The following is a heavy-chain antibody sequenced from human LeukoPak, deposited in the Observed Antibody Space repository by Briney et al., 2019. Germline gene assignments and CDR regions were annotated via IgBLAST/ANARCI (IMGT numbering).Heavy chain of an antibody. CDR2: ISWNSGSI. CDR1: GFTFDGYA. D-gene: IGHD6-6*01. Sequence: DRSLRLSCAASGFTFDGYAMHWVRQAPGKGLEWVSGISWNSGSIGYADSVKGRFTISRDNAKNSQYLQMNSLRAEDTALYYCAKAPYSSSSPLDYWGQGALVTVSS. J-gene: IGHJ4*02. CDR3: AKAPYSSSSPLDY. V-gene: IGHV3-9*01.